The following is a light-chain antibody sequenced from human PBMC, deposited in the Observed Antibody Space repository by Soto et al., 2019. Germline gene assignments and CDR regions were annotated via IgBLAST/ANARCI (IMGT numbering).Light chain of an antibody. V-gene: IGKV1-33*01. CDR1: QDVSNY. CDR2: DAS. CDR3: QQYSNLIT. Sequence: DIQMTQSPSSPSASVGDRVTITCQASQDVSNYLNWYQQKLGKAPKLLIYDASNLETGVPSRFSGSGSGTYFSFTISSLQPEDFATYYCQQYSNLITFGQGTRLEIK. J-gene: IGKJ5*01.